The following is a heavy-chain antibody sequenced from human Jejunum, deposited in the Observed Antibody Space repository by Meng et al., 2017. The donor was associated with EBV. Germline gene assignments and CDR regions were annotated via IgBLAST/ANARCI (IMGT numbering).Heavy chain of an antibody. D-gene: IGHD5-18*01. Sequence: QVQLVESXXGXVXXGGXLRLSCAASGFTFSDYYMSWMRQAPGKGLEWVAYMSSSGSTIYYPDSVKGRFTISRDNAKNSLYLQMNSLRAEDTAVYYCAREGNIYGKNPNDYWGQGTLVTVYS. CDR2: MSSSGSTI. CDR3: AREGNIYGKNPNDY. V-gene: IGHV3-11*01. CDR1: GFTFSDYY. J-gene: IGHJ4*02.